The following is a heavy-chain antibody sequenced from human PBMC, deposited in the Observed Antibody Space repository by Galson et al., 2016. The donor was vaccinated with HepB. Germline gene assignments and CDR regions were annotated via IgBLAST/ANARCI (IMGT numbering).Heavy chain of an antibody. CDR1: GFAFSSHS. D-gene: IGHD3-3*01. J-gene: IGHJ4*02. Sequence: SLRLSCAASGFAFSSHSMNWVRQAPGKGLEWLAYISGSSDKIYYGDSVKGRFTISRDNAKNSLYLQMNSLRAEDTALYYCAKGVGVVISSGYFDYWGQGTLVTVSS. CDR2: ISGSSDKI. V-gene: IGHV3-48*04. CDR3: AKGVGVVISSGYFDY.